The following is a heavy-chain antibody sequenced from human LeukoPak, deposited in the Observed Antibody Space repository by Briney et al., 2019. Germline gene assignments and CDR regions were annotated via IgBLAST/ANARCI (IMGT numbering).Heavy chain of an antibody. CDR2: IIPIFGTA. CDR3: ARAWGARGRFDY. D-gene: IGHD3-16*01. Sequence: SVKVSCKASGGTFSSYAISWVRQAPGQGLEWMGGIIPIFGTANYAQKLQGRVTMTTDTSTSTAYMELRSLRSDDTAVYYCARAWGARGRFDYWGQGTLVTVSS. CDR1: GGTFSSYA. V-gene: IGHV1-69*05. J-gene: IGHJ4*02.